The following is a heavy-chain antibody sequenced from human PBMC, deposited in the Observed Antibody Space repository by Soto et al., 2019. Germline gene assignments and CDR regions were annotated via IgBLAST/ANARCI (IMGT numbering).Heavy chain of an antibody. D-gene: IGHD6-13*01. J-gene: IGHJ3*02. CDR2: IGTAGDT. CDR3: ARELVAAGPMAGRPFDI. Sequence: GGSLRLSCAASGFTFSSYDMHWVRQATGKGLEWVSAIGTAGDTYYPGSVKGRFTISRENAKNSLYLQMNSLRAGDTAVYYCARELVAAGPMAGRPFDIWGQGTTVPVSS. CDR1: GFTFSSYD. V-gene: IGHV3-13*01.